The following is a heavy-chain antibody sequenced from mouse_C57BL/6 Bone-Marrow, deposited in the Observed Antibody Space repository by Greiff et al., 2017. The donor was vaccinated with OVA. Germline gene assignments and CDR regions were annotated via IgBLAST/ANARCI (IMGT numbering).Heavy chain of an antibody. CDR1: GYAFSSSW. CDR3: ARNDYNFDY. CDR2: IYPGDGDT. Sequence: VQGVESGPELVKPGASVKISCKASGYAFSSSWMNWVKQRPGKGLEWIGRIYPGDGDTNYNGKFKGKATLTADKSSSTAYMQLSSLTSEDSAVYFCARNDYNFDYWGQGTTLTVSS. J-gene: IGHJ2*01. V-gene: IGHV1-82*01. D-gene: IGHD2-4*01.